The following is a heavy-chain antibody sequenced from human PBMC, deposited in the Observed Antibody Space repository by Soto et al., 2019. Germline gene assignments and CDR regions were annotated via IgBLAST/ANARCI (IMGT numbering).Heavy chain of an antibody. Sequence: QVQLQQWGAGLLKPSETLSLTCAVYGGFVSSGSYYWSWIRQPPGKGLEWIGAMSHSGGTHFNPSLKSRVTIAVDTSKYQFSLKISSVTAEVKALYYCARVERGTATTVVDAFDIWGPGTMVTVSS. CDR1: GGFVSSGSYY. J-gene: IGHJ3*02. CDR2: MSHSGGT. CDR3: ARVERGTATTVVDAFDI. V-gene: IGHV4-34*01. D-gene: IGHD1-1*01.